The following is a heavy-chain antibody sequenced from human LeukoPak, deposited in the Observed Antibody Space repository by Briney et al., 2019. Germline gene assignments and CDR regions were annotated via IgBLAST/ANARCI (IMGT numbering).Heavy chain of an antibody. J-gene: IGHJ4*02. CDR2: IYYSGST. D-gene: IGHD5-18*01. Sequence: PSETLSLTCAVYGGSFSGYYWSWIRQPPGKGLEWIGYIYYSGSTNYNPSLKSRVTISVDTSKNQFSLKLSSVTAADTAVYYCARELSGYSYGYGYFDYWGQGTLVTVSS. CDR1: GGSFSGYY. V-gene: IGHV4-59*01. CDR3: ARELSGYSYGYGYFDY.